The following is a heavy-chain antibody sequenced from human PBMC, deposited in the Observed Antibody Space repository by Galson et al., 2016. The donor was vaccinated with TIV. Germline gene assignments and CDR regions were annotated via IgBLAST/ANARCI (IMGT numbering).Heavy chain of an antibody. CDR2: INAGNGNT. Sequence: SVKVSCKASGYTFTNYIMHWVRQAPGQRLEWMGWINAGNGNTEYSQKFQGRVTITRDTSASTAYMELSSLRSEDTAVYYCARDPGYLVYWGQGTLVTVSS. CDR3: ARDPGYLVY. V-gene: IGHV1-3*01. J-gene: IGHJ4*02. D-gene: IGHD1-1*01. CDR1: GYTFTNYI.